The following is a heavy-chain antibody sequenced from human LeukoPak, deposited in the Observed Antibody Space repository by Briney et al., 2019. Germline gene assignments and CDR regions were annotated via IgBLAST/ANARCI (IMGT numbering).Heavy chain of an antibody. D-gene: IGHD2-2*02. CDR1: GGSVSSGSYY. CDR3: ARDPIPMTGRAFDI. J-gene: IGHJ3*02. V-gene: IGHV4-61*01. Sequence: PSETLSLTCTVSGGSVSSGSYYWSWIRQPPGKGLEWIAYISYSGSTSYNPSLKSRVTISLDESKNQFSLKLISVTAADTAVYYCARDPIPMTGRAFDIWAQGIMVTVSS. CDR2: ISYSGST.